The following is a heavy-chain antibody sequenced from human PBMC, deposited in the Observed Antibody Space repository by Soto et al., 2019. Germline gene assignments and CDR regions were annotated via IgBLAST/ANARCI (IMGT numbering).Heavy chain of an antibody. CDR3: ARGYRQSGYSSSWVFDY. J-gene: IGHJ4*02. CDR2: MYYSGST. Sequence: QVQLRESGPGLVKPSQTLSLTCTVSGGSINSGGYYWNWIRQHPGKVLQWIGYMYYSGSTYNNPFLRSRVIISADTSENHFSLKLSSVTAADTAVYFCARGYRQSGYSSSWVFDYWGQGTLVNVSS. CDR1: GGSINSGGYY. D-gene: IGHD6-13*01. V-gene: IGHV4-31*03.